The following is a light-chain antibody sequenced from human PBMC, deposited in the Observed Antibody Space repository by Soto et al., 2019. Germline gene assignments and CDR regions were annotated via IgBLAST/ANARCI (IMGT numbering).Light chain of an antibody. CDR3: QHYGSSPPTWT. Sequence: EIVLTQSPGALSLSPGERATLSCRTSQSVSTNYLAWYQEKPGQAPRLLIYGASSRATGIPDRFSGSGSGTDITLTISRLEPEDFAVYYCQHYGSSPPTWTFGQGTKVEIK. CDR1: QSVSTNY. V-gene: IGKV3-20*01. J-gene: IGKJ1*01. CDR2: GAS.